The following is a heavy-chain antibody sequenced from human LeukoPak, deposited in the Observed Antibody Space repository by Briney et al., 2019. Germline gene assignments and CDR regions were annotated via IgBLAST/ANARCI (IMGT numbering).Heavy chain of an antibody. CDR1: GFTFSDHY. CDR2: ISNTASIM. J-gene: IGHJ4*02. V-gene: IGHV3-11*04. Sequence: PGGSLRLSCAASGFTFSDHYMSCIRQAPGKGLEWISYISNTASIMYYPDSVKGRFTISRDNAKNSLYLQMDSLRVEDTAVYYCARQGDSSSWAGNDYWGQGTLVTVSS. D-gene: IGHD6-13*01. CDR3: ARQGDSSSWAGNDY.